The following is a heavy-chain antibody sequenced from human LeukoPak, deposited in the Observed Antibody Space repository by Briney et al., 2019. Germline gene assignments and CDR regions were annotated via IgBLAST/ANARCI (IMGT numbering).Heavy chain of an antibody. J-gene: IGHJ4*02. CDR3: SYDHFDY. D-gene: IGHD2-21*01. V-gene: IGHV3-74*01. CDR2: IKGDGSHT. CDR1: GFTSSSFY. Sequence: HPGGSLRLSCAASGFTSSSFYMEWVRQAPGKGLEWVSRIKGDGSHTTYADSVKGRFTISRDNPKNTLYLQMNYLRVEDTAVYYCSYDHFDYWSRGTLVTVSS.